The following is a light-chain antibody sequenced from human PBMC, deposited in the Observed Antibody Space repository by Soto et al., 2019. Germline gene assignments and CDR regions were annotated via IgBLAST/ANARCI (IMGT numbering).Light chain of an antibody. J-gene: IGLJ1*01. CDR3: SSYAGSNNKV. CDR2: EVN. V-gene: IGLV2-8*01. Sequence: QSALTQPPSASGSPGQSVTISCTGTRSDVGGYNYVSWYQQHPGKAPKLMIYEVNKRPSGVPDRFSGSKSGTTASLTVSGLQAEDEADYYCSSYAGSNNKVFGTGTKLTVL. CDR1: RSDVGGYNY.